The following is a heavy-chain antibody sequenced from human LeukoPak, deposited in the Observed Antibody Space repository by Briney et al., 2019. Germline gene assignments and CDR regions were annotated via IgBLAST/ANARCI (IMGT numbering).Heavy chain of an antibody. J-gene: IGHJ4*02. D-gene: IGHD3-10*01. CDR3: TKYRMGTGTYFDY. Sequence: VAAVKVSCKASRYTFTTYGFTWVRQAPGQGLEWMGCMSTYNGDTNYVQKIQGRVTMTTGASTSTACMELRSIRSDHTAMYYCTKYRMGTGTYFDYWCQGPGVIVTA. CDR1: RYTFTTYG. CDR2: MSTYNGDT. V-gene: IGHV1-18*01.